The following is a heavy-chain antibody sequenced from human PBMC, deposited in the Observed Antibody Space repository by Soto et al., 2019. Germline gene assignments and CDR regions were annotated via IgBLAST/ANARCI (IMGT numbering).Heavy chain of an antibody. D-gene: IGHD6-19*01. V-gene: IGHV4-31*03. CDR1: GGSITINGQY. J-gene: IGHJ4*02. CDR3: AREQWGFDS. CDR2: IYYTGNS. Sequence: QVQLQESGPELVKPSQTLSLTCSVSGGSITINGQYWTWIRQHPGQGLEWIAYIYYTGNSYLNPSLKSRLSISLDTSKNQFSLELRSVTAADTAVYYCAREQWGFDSWGQGTRVTVSS.